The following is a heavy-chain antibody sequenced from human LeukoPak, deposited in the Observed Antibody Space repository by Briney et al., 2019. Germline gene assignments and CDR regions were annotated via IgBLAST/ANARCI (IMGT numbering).Heavy chain of an antibody. V-gene: IGHV4-38-2*02. Sequence: SETLSLTCTVSGYSISSGYYWGWIRQPPGKGLEWIGSIYHSGSTYYNPSLKSRVTISVDTSKNQFSLKLSSVTAADTAVYYCASLAAMVQLEDIFDYWGRGTLVTVSS. J-gene: IGHJ4*02. CDR2: IYHSGST. CDR1: GYSISSGYY. D-gene: IGHD1-1*01. CDR3: ASLAAMVQLEDIFDY.